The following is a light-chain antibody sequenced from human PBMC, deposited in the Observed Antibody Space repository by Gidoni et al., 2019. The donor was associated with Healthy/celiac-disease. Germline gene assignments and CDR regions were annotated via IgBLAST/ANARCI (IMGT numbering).Light chain of an antibody. J-gene: IGKJ4*01. CDR1: QCVSSY. CDR2: DAS. CDR3: QQRSNWPLT. V-gene: IGKV3-11*01. Sequence: EIVLTQSPATLSLSPGERATLSCRASQCVSSYLAWYQQKPGKAPRLLIYDASNRATGIPARFSGSGSGTDFTLTISSLEPEDFAVYYCQQRSNWPLTFXXXTKVEIK.